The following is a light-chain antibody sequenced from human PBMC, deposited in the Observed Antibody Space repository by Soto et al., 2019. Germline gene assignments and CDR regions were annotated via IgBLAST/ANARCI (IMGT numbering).Light chain of an antibody. CDR1: QTIRCKY. V-gene: IGKV3-20*01. CDR2: GAS. Sequence: TVLTPYPGTLSLSPGERTPLSCRASQTIRCKYLAWYRQIHGQAPRLLIYGASNRATGIADRFSGSGSGQDFTLIISRLEPEDFALYHWQHYGSSLGTVGQGTNEEIK. CDR3: QHYGSSLGT. J-gene: IGKJ1*01.